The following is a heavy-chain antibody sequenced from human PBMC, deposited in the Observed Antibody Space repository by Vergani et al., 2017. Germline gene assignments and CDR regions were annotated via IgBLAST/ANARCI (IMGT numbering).Heavy chain of an antibody. V-gene: IGHV4-39*07. J-gene: IGHJ6*02. CDR1: GASIRSSNYY. CDR3: ARVTGYSYGLDYYYYGMDV. Sequence: QLQLQESGPGLVKPSATLSLTCSVSGASIRSSNYYWGWIRQPPGKGLEWIASIYYSGSTYYNPSLKSRVTISVDTSKNQFSLKLSSVTAADTAVYYCARVTGYSYGLDYYYYGMDVWGQGTTVTVSS. D-gene: IGHD5-18*01. CDR2: IYYSGST.